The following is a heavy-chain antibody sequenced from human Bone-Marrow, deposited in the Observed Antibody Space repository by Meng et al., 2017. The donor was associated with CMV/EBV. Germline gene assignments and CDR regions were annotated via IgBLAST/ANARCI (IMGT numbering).Heavy chain of an antibody. V-gene: IGHV4-34*01. CDR2: INHSGST. D-gene: IGHD2-15*01. J-gene: IGHJ4*02. CDR3: ARALEVDYFDY. CDR1: GGSFIGNY. Sequence: SETLSLTCAVYGGSFIGNYWSWIRQSPGEGLEWIGDINHSGSTDYNPSLTSRVTISVDTSKNQFSLKLSSVTAADTAVYYCARALEVDYFDYWGQGTLVTVSS.